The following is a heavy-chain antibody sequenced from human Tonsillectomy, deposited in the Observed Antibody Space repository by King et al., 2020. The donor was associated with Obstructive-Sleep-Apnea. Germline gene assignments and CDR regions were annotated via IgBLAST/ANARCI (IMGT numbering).Heavy chain of an antibody. V-gene: IGHV5-51*01. CDR1: GYTFSTHW. CDR3: ARRSRCLTTTSCYRYFDL. Sequence: QLVQSGAEVKKPGESLKISCKGSGYTFSTHWIGWVRQMPGKGLEWMGIIYPDDSDSRYSPSFQGQVTISADKSISTAHLQWSSLKASDTAMYYCARRSRCLTTTSCYRYFDLWGRGTLVTVSS. J-gene: IGHJ2*01. CDR2: IYPDDSDS. D-gene: IGHD2-2*01.